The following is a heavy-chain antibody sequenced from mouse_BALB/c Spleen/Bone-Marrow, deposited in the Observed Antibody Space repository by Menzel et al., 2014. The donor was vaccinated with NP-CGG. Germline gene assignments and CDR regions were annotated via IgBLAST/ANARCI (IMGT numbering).Heavy chain of an antibody. Sequence: VQLQQSGAELVQPGASVKLSCTASGFNIKDTYIHWVKQRPEQGLEWIGRIDPANGNTKYDPKFQGKATITADTSSNTAYLQLSSLTSEDTADYYCARRLRSAMDYWGQGTSVTVSS. CDR3: ARRLRSAMDY. CDR1: GFNIKDTY. J-gene: IGHJ4*01. D-gene: IGHD1-1*01. V-gene: IGHV14-3*02. CDR2: IDPANGNT.